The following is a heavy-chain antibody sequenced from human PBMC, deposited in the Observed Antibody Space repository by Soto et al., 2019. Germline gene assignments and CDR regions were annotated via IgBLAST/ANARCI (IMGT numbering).Heavy chain of an antibody. CDR2: ITGGGDST. CDR1: GFTFSSFA. CDR3: VKKIAGTTTSGAYWYFDL. Sequence: EVQLFESGGGWVQTGGSLRLSCAASGFTFSSFAMNWGRQAPGKGLEWVSGITGGGDSTFYADSVKGRFTISRVQSKNTVYLQMNSLRAEDTAVYYCVKKIAGTTTSGAYWYFDLWGRGTLVTVSS. J-gene: IGHJ2*01. V-gene: IGHV3-23*01. D-gene: IGHD1-26*01.